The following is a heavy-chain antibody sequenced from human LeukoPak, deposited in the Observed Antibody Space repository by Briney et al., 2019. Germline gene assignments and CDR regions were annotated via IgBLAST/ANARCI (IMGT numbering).Heavy chain of an antibody. D-gene: IGHD5-12*01. CDR1: GGTFSSYA. J-gene: IGHJ6*02. Sequence: GSSVKVSCKASGGTFSSYAISWVRQAPGQGLEWMGRIIPILGIANYAQKFQGRVTITADKSTSTAYMELSSLRSEDTAVYYCAVPYSGTPGPYYGMDVWGQGTTVTVSS. CDR2: IIPILGIA. CDR3: AVPYSGTPGPYYGMDV. V-gene: IGHV1-69*04.